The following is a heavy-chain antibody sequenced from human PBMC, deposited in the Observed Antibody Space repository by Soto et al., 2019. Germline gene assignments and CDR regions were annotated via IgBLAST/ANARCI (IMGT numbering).Heavy chain of an antibody. Sequence: SETLCLTCTVSGGSVRSGGCYWSWIRQPPGKGLEWIGYIYYSGSTNYNPSLKSRVTISVDTSKNQFSLKLSSVTAADTAVYYCARDRMHYDILTGYRNNWFDPWGQGTLVTVSS. CDR3: ARDRMHYDILTGYRNNWFDP. V-gene: IGHV4-61*08. CDR2: IYYSGST. J-gene: IGHJ5*02. CDR1: GGSVRSGGCY. D-gene: IGHD3-9*01.